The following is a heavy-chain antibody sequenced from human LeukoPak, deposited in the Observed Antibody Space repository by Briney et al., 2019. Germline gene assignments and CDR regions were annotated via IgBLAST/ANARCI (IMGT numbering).Heavy chain of an antibody. Sequence: GGSLRLSCAASGFTFSTYGMHWVRQAPGKGLEWVAVISYDGSNKYYADSVKGRFTISRDNSKNTLYLQMNSLRAEDTAVYYCARDVMAAAGPRGYYYMDVWGKGTTVTVSS. CDR2: ISYDGSNK. D-gene: IGHD6-13*01. CDR1: GFTFSTYG. V-gene: IGHV3-30*19. J-gene: IGHJ6*03. CDR3: ARDVMAAAGPRGYYYMDV.